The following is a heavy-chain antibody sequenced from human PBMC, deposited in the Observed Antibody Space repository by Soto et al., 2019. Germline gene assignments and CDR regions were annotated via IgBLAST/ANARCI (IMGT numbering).Heavy chain of an antibody. J-gene: IGHJ4*02. Sequence: PGGSLRLSCAASGFTFSTYAMAWVRQAPGKGLEWVSGVSASGLNKYYADSVKGRFTISRDNSKNTLYLQMNSLRAEDTAVYYCAKVMKDSSRYNWNDAADYWGQGTLVTVSS. D-gene: IGHD1-20*01. CDR2: VSASGLNK. CDR1: GFTFSTYA. CDR3: AKVMKDSSRYNWNDAADY. V-gene: IGHV3-23*01.